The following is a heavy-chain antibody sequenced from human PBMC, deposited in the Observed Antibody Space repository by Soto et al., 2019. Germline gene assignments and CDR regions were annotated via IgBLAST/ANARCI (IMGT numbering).Heavy chain of an antibody. CDR3: ANDSVYYTYYYYGMDV. CDR2: ISYDGSNK. Sequence: QVQLVESGGGVVQPGRSLRLSCAASGFTFSSYGMHWVRQAPGKGLEWVAVISYDGSNKYYADSVKGRFTISRDNSQNTLYLQMNSLRAEDTAVYYCANDSVYYTYYYYGMDVWGQGTTVTVSS. V-gene: IGHV3-30*18. J-gene: IGHJ6*02. CDR1: GFTFSSYG. D-gene: IGHD3-22*01.